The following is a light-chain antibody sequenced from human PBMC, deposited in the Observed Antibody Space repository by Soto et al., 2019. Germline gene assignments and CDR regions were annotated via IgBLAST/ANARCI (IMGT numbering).Light chain of an antibody. Sequence: DIQMTQSPSTLSASVGDRVTITCRASQSIGSSLAWYQQKPGKAPKLLIYRASTLEDGVPSRFSSSGSGAEFSLTISSMPPDDFATYYGQQYSGYSPYTFGQGTKLEI. J-gene: IGKJ2*01. CDR2: RAS. V-gene: IGKV1-5*03. CDR1: QSIGSS. CDR3: QQYSGYSPYT.